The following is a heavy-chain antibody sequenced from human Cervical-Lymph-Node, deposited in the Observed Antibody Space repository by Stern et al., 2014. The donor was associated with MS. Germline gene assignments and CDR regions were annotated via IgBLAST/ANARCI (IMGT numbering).Heavy chain of an antibody. CDR3: ATDRDDFRSGYSAPTKGYGLDV. Sequence: QVQLVQSGAEVKKPGASVKVSCKVSGYTLTDLSMHWVRQAPGKGLEWMGGFDPEDGETIYAQKFQGRVTMTEDTSTDTPYMARSSMRSEDTAVYYCATDRDDFRSGYSAPTKGYGLDVWGQGTTVTVTS. J-gene: IGHJ6*02. CDR2: FDPEDGET. V-gene: IGHV1-24*01. D-gene: IGHD3-3*01. CDR1: GYTLTDLS.